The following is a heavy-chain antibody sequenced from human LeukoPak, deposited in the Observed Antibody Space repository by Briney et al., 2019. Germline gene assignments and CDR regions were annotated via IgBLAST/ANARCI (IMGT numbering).Heavy chain of an antibody. D-gene: IGHD3-22*01. J-gene: IGHJ4*02. CDR2: TSGSGGST. CDR1: GFTFSSYA. CDR3: AKVLSDYYDSSGDY. V-gene: IGHV3-23*01. Sequence: PGGSLRLSCAASGFTFSSYAMSWVRQAPGKGLEWVSATSGSGGSTYYADSVKGRFTISRDNSKNTLYLQMNSLRAEDTAVYYCAKVLSDYYDSSGDYWGQGTLVTVSS.